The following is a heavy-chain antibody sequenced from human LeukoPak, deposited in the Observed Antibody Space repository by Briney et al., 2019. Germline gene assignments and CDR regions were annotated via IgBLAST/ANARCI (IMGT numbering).Heavy chain of an antibody. D-gene: IGHD4-23*01. CDR2: IYYSGST. V-gene: IGHV4-31*03. J-gene: IGHJ4*02. Sequence: PSETLSLTCTVSGGSISSAGYYWSWIRQHPGKGLEWIGYIYYSGSTYYNASLKSRVTISVDTSKNQLSLKLSSVSAADTAVYYCAKTSGGNYWGQGTLVTVSS. CDR3: AKTSGGNY. CDR1: GGSISSAGYY.